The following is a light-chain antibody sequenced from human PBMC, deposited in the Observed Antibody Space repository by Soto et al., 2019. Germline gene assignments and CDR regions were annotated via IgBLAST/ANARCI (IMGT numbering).Light chain of an antibody. CDR3: SSYTTSSTLYV. V-gene: IGLV2-14*03. CDR1: SSDVGAYNY. Sequence: QSSLTQPASVSGSPGQSITISCPGTSSDVGAYNYVSWYQQYPGKAPKYIIYDVTNRPSGVSYRFSGSKSGNTASLTISGLQAEDEADYYCSSYTTSSTLYVFGTGTKVTVL. J-gene: IGLJ1*01. CDR2: DVT.